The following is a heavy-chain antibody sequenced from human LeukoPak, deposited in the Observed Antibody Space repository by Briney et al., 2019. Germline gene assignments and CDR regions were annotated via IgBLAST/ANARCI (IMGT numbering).Heavy chain of an antibody. CDR2: IHDSGNT. CDR3: ANLRPSPRYYTYGMDV. J-gene: IGHJ6*02. V-gene: IGHV4-59*12. CDR1: GASITSYF. Sequence: SEALSLTCTVSGASITSYFWSWIRRPPGKGLEWIGYIHDSGNTYYTPSLKSRVTISLDRSKDQFSLRLSSVTAADTAVYYCANLRPSPRYYTYGMDVWGQGTTVTVSS.